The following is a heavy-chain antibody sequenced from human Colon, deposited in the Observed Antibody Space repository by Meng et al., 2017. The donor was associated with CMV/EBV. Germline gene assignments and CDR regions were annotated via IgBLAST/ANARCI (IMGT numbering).Heavy chain of an antibody. V-gene: IGHV3-21*01. D-gene: IGHD2-2*02. CDR1: GFTFSSYS. CDR2: ISSSSSYI. Sequence: GGSLRLSCAASGFTFSSYSMNWVRQAPGKGLEWVSSISSSSSYIYYADSVKGRFTISRDNAKNSLYLQMNSLRAEDTAVYYCARGGYCSRTSCYTYMDDAFDIWGQGTMVTVSS. J-gene: IGHJ3*02. CDR3: ARGGYCSRTSCYTYMDDAFDI.